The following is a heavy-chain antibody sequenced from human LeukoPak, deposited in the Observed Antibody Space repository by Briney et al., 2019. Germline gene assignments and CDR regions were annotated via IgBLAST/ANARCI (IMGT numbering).Heavy chain of an antibody. J-gene: IGHJ5*02. CDR1: GGSISSGSYY. Sequence: SETLSLTCTVSGGSISSGSYYWSWIRQPAGTGLEWLGRIYTSGSTNYNPSLKSRVTISVDTSKNQFSLKLSSVTAADTAVYYCAGTDFWSGYLPTNWFDPWGQGTLVTVSS. CDR3: AGTDFWSGYLPTNWFDP. D-gene: IGHD3-3*01. CDR2: IYTSGST. V-gene: IGHV4-61*02.